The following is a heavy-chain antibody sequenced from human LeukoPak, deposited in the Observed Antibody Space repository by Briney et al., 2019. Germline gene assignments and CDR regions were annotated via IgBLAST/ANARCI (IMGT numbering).Heavy chain of an antibody. CDR2: IYHSGST. CDR1: GGSISSYY. Sequence: SETLSLTCTVSGGSISSYYWSWIRQPPGKGLEWIGYIYHSGSTKYIPSLKSRVTISVDTSKNQFSLKLSSVTAADTAVYYCARDGYSGNDGLWGQGTLVTVSS. CDR3: ARDGYSGNDGL. D-gene: IGHD5-12*01. V-gene: IGHV4-59*01. J-gene: IGHJ4*02.